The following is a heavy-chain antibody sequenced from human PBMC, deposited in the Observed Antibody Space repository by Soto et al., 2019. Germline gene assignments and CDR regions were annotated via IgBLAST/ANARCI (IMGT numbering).Heavy chain of an antibody. V-gene: IGHV1-2*02. CDR1: GYTLTGYY. CDR2: INPNSGGT. D-gene: IGHD6-13*01. Sequence: ASVKVSCKASGYTLTGYYMHWVRQAPGQGLEWMGWINPNSGGTNYAQKFQGRVTMTRDTSISTAYMELSRLRSDDTAVYYCARYSSSWYIGWFDPWGQGTLVTVPQ. CDR3: ARYSSSWYIGWFDP. J-gene: IGHJ5*02.